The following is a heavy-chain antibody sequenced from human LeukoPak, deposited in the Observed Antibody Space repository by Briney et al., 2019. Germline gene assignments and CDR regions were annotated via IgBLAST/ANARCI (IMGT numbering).Heavy chain of an antibody. J-gene: IGHJ4*02. CDR1: GGSFSGYY. CDR3: ARLSPRDPYGSGSYSIDY. D-gene: IGHD3-10*01. Sequence: SETLSLTCAVYGGSFSGYYWSWIRQPPGKGLEWIGEINHSGSTNYNPSLKSRVTISVDTSKNQLSLKLSSVTAADTAVYYCARLSPRDPYGSGSYSIDYWGQGTLVTVSS. V-gene: IGHV4-34*01. CDR2: INHSGST.